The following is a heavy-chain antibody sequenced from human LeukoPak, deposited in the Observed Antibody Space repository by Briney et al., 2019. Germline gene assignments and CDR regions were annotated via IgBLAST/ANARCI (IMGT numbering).Heavy chain of an antibody. CDR1: GGTFSSYA. V-gene: IGHV1-69*05. CDR3: ARGEAAAGTDY. Sequence: GSSVKVSCKASGGTFSSYAISWVRQAPGQGLEWMGRIIPIFGTANYAQKFQGRVTITTDESTSTAYMELSSLRSEATAVYYCARGEAAAGTDYWGQGTLVTVSS. D-gene: IGHD6-13*01. CDR2: IIPIFGTA. J-gene: IGHJ4*02.